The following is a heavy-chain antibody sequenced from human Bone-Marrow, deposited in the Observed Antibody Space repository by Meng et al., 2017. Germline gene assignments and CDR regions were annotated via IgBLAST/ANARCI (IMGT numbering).Heavy chain of an antibody. CDR2: MNPNSGNT. D-gene: IGHD6-6*01. Sequence: ASVKVSCKASGYTFTSYDINWVRQATGQGLEWMGWMNPNSGNTGYAQKFQGRVTITRNTSISTAYMELSSLRSEDTAVYYCARGEDSSQFYYYCYGMDVWGQGTTVTVSS. CDR1: GYTFTSYD. V-gene: IGHV1-8*03. CDR3: ARGEDSSQFYYYCYGMDV. J-gene: IGHJ6*02.